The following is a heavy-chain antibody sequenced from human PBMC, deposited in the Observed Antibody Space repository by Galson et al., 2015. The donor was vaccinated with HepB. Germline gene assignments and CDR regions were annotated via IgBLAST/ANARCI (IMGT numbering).Heavy chain of an antibody. V-gene: IGHV5-51*01. D-gene: IGHD6-19*01. CDR3: ARSAGIAVAPPRLGYFDL. CDR2: IYPGDSDT. Sequence: QSGAEVKKPGESLKISCKGSGYSFTSYWIGWVRQMPGKGLEWMGIIYPGDSDTRYSPSFQGQATISADKSISTAYLQWSSLKASDTAMYYCARSAGIAVAPPRLGYFDLWGRGTLVTVSS. J-gene: IGHJ2*01. CDR1: GYSFTSYW.